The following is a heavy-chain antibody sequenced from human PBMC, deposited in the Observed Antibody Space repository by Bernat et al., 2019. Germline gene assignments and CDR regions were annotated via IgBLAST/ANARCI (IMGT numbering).Heavy chain of an antibody. CDR1: EFTFNNYW. D-gene: IGHD2-15*01. V-gene: IGHV3-7*03. CDR2: IKEDGSEK. CDR3: ARPPGGCTGGSCYSVLVY. J-gene: IGHJ4*02. Sequence: EVQLVESGGGLVQPGGSLRLSCAASEFTFNNYWMSWVRQAPGKGLEWVANIKEDGSEKYYVDSVKGRFTISRDNAKNSLSLQMNSLRVEDTAVYYCARPPGGCTGGSCYSVLVYWGQGTLVTVSS.